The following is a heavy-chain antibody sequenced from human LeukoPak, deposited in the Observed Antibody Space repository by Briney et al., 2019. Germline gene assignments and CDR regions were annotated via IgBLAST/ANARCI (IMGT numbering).Heavy chain of an antibody. D-gene: IGHD6-19*01. CDR1: GGSFSGYY. V-gene: IGHV4-34*01. CDR2: INHSGST. CDR3: ALILYSSGWYKDY. J-gene: IGHJ4*02. Sequence: SETLSLTCAVYGGSFSGYYWSWIRQPPGKGLEWIGEINHSGSTNYNPSLKSRVTISVDTSKNQFSLKLSSVTAADTAVYYCALILYSSGWYKDYWGQETLVTVSS.